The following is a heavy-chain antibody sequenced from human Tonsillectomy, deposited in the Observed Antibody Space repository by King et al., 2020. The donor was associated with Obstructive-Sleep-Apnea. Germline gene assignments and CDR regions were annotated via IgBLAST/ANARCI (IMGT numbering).Heavy chain of an antibody. CDR3: ASEIVVVPAAIRNIDYYYGMDV. J-gene: IGHJ6*02. CDR2: INPNSGGT. V-gene: IGHV1-2*02. Sequence: QLVQSGAEVKKPWASVKVSCKASGYTFTGYYMHWVRQAPGQGLEWMGWINPNSGGTNYAQKFQGRVTMTRDTSISTAYMELSRLRSDDTAVYYCASEIVVVPAAIRNIDYYYGMDVWGHGTTVTVSS. CDR1: GYTFTGYY. D-gene: IGHD2-2*01.